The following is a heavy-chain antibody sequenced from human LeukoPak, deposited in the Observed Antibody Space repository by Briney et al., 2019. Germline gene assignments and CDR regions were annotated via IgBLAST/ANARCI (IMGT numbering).Heavy chain of an antibody. D-gene: IGHD3-10*01. J-gene: IGHJ3*02. CDR2: IYTSGST. CDR1: GGSISSGSYY. Sequence: PSQTLSLTCTVSGGSISSGSYYWSWIRQPAGKGLEGVGLEWIGRIYTSGSTNYNPSLKSRVTISVDTSKNQFSLRLSSVTAADTAVYYCARRGEWFGEVLHAFDIWGQGTMVTVSS. V-gene: IGHV4-61*02. CDR3: ARRGEWFGEVLHAFDI.